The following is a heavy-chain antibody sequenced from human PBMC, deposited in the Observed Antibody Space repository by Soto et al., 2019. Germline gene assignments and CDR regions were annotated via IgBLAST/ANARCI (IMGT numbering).Heavy chain of an antibody. J-gene: IGHJ4*02. Sequence: EVQLVESGGGLVQPGGSLRLSCAASGFTVSNLYMTWVRQAPGKGLQWVAVISSGGSSYYADSVKGRFTISRDNSKNTLYLKMNSLRAEDTAVYYCARDTFGGAYDFLHGGQGTLVTVSS. V-gene: IGHV3-66*01. CDR2: ISSGGSS. D-gene: IGHD3-3*01. CDR3: ARDTFGGAYDFLH. CDR1: GFTVSNLY.